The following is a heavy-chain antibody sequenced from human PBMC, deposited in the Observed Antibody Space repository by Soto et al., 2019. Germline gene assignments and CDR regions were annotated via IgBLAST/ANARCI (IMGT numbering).Heavy chain of an antibody. Sequence: QVQLVESGGGVVQPGRSLRLSCAASGFTFSSYAMHWVRQAPGKGLEWVAVISYDGSNKYYAESVKGRFTISRDNSKNTLYLRMSSLRAEETAVYYCARDTGTWWSEPGRNDAFDIWGQGTMVTVSS. J-gene: IGHJ3*02. CDR3: ARDTGTWWSEPGRNDAFDI. CDR2: ISYDGSNK. D-gene: IGHD2-8*02. CDR1: GFTFSSYA. V-gene: IGHV3-30-3*01.